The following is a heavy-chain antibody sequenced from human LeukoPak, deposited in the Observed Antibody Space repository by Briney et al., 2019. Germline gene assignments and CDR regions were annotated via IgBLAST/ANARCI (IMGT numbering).Heavy chain of an antibody. CDR3: ARIITTYYYYGMDV. J-gene: IGHJ6*02. CDR1: GGSFSGYY. Sequence: SETLSLTCAVYGGSFSGYYWSWIRQPPGKGLEWIGEINHSGSTNHNPSLKSRVTISVDTSKNQFSLKLSSVTAADTAVYYCARIITTYYYYGMDVWGQGTTVTVSS. V-gene: IGHV4-34*01. CDR2: INHSGST. D-gene: IGHD3-22*01.